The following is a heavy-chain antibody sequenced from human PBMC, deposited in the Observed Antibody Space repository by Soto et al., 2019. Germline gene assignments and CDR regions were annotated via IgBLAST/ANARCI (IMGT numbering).Heavy chain of an antibody. D-gene: IGHD3-3*01. V-gene: IGHV1-3*01. Sequence: ASVKVSCKASGYTFTSYAMHWVRQAPGQRLEWMGWINAGNGNTKYSQKFQGRVTITRDTSASTAYMELSSLRSEDTAVYYCAREWGAVLRFLEWLVWSGMDVWGQGTTVTVSS. CDR1: GYTFTSYA. CDR3: AREWGAVLRFLEWLVWSGMDV. CDR2: INAGNGNT. J-gene: IGHJ6*02.